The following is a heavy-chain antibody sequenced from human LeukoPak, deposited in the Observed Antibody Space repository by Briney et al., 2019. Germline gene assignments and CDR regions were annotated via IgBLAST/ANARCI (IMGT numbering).Heavy chain of an antibody. Sequence: SETLSLTCTVSGGSISSGSYYWGWIRQPPGKGLEWIGSIHDSGSTYYNPSLKSRVTISVDTSKNQFSLKLSSVTAADTAVYYCARLLWSGSYYTSYYFDYWGQGTLVTVSS. CDR1: GGSISSGSYY. CDR3: ARLLWSGSYYTSYYFDY. V-gene: IGHV4-39*01. D-gene: IGHD3-10*02. CDR2: IHDSGST. J-gene: IGHJ4*02.